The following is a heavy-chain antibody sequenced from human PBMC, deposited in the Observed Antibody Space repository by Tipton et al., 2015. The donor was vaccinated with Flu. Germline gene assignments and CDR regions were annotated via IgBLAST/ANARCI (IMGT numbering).Heavy chain of an antibody. V-gene: IGHV3-7*01. CDR1: GFTFSTYW. J-gene: IGHJ4*02. D-gene: IGHD2-2*01. Sequence: SLRLSCAASGFTFSTYWMGWVRQAPGKGLEWVANKNQGGSEKYYVDSVKGRFTISRDNAKNSLHLQMNSLRAEDTAVYYCARTRGGYCTSSSCYADYFDYWGQGTLVTVSS. CDR3: ARTRGGYCTSSSCYADYFDY. CDR2: KNQGGSEK.